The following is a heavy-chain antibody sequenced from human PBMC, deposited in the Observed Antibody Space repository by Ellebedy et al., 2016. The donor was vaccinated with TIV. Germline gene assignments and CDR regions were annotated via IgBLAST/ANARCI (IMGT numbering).Heavy chain of an antibody. J-gene: IGHJ6*02. D-gene: IGHD6-13*01. CDR1: GCTFSSYA. CDR3: ASSGGLIEQQLVGDYYYGMDV. CDR2: IIPILGIA. Sequence: AASVKVSCKASGCTFSSYAISWARQAPGQGLEWMGRIIPILGIANYAQKFQGRVTITADKSTSTAYMELSSLRSEDTAVYYCASSGGLIEQQLVGDYYYGMDVWGQGTTVTVSS. V-gene: IGHV1-69*04.